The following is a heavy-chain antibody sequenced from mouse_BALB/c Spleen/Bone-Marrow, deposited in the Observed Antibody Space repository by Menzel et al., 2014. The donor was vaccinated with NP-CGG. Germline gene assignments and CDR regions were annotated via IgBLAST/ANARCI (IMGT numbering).Heavy chain of an antibody. V-gene: IGHV2-2*02. CDR1: GFSLTSYG. CDR3: ARNWDVGGYFDY. J-gene: IGHJ2*01. Sequence: LQESGPGLVQPSQSLSITCTVSGFSLTSYGLHWVRQSPGKGLEWLGVIWSGGSTDYNAAFISRLSISKDNSKSPVFFKMNSLQANDTAIYYCARNWDVGGYFDYWGQGTTLTVSS. D-gene: IGHD4-1*01. CDR2: IWSGGST.